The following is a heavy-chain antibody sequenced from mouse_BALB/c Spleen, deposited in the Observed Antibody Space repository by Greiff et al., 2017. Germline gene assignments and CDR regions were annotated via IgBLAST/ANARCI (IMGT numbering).Heavy chain of an antibody. CDR3: ARAPYGNSWFAY. V-gene: IGHV2-9*02. J-gene: IGHJ3*01. Sequence: VKLQESGPGLVAPSQSLSITCTVSGFSLTSYGVHWVRQPPGKGLEWLGVIWAGGSTNYNSALMSRLSISKDNSKSQVFLKMNSLQTDDTAMYYCARAPYGNSWFAYWGQGTLVTVSA. CDR1: GFSLTSYG. CDR2: IWAGGST. D-gene: IGHD2-10*02.